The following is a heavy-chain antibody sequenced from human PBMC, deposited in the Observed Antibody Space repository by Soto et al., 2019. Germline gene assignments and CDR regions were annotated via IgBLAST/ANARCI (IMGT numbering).Heavy chain of an antibody. CDR2: IYTSGST. D-gene: IGHD2-8*01. J-gene: IGHJ4*02. V-gene: IGHV4-4*07. Sequence: PSETLSLTCTVSGGSISSYYWSWIRQPAGKGLEWIGRIYTSGSTNYNPSLKSRVTMSVDTSKNQFSLKLSSVTAADTAVYYCASSSFSHCTNGVCYVFVDFDYWGQGTLVTVS. CDR3: ASSSFSHCTNGVCYVFVDFDY. CDR1: GGSISSYY.